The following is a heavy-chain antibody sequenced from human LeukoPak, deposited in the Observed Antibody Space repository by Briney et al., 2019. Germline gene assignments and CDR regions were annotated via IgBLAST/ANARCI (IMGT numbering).Heavy chain of an antibody. D-gene: IGHD2-15*01. J-gene: IGHJ4*02. CDR3: AREAALVGWGLSY. CDR2: IWYDGSNK. Sequence: LSLTCAVYGGSFSGYYWSWIRQAPGKGLEWVAVIWYDGSNKYYADSVKGRFTISRDNSKNTLYLQMNSLRAEDTAVYYCAREAALVGWGLSYWGQGTLVTVSS. CDR1: GGSFSGYY. V-gene: IGHV3-33*08.